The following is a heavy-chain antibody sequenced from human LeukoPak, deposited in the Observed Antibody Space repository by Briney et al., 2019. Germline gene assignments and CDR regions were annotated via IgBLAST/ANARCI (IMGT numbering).Heavy chain of an antibody. D-gene: IGHD6-13*01. CDR3: AMGGDSSSWWGPPYYFDY. CDR2: INPNSGGT. V-gene: IGHV1-2*02. CDR1: GYTFTGYY. Sequence: GASVKVSCKASGYTFTGYYMHWVRQAPGQGLEWMGWINPNSGGTNYAQKFQGRVTMTRDTSISTAYMELSRLRSDDTAVYYCAMGGDSSSWWGPPYYFDYWGQGTLVTVSS. J-gene: IGHJ4*02.